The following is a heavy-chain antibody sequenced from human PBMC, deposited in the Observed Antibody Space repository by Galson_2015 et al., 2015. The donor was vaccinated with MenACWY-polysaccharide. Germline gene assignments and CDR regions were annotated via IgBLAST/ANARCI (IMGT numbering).Heavy chain of an antibody. J-gene: IGHJ3*01. CDR3: AREGSRIVFRAVDF. V-gene: IGHV3-33*01. CDR1: GSRFSSSG. Sequence: SLRLSCAASGSRFSSSGMHWVRQAPGKGLEWVAGIQDDGSNKEYADSVKGRFSISRDNSKNTLYLEMNSLRADDTAVYYCAREGSRIVFRAVDFWGQGTMVTVSS. CDR2: IQDDGSNK. D-gene: IGHD2-21*01.